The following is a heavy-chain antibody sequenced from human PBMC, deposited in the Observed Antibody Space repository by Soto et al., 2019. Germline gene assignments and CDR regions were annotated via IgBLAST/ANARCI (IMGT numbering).Heavy chain of an antibody. CDR2: ISAYNGNT. CDR1: GYTFTSYG. V-gene: IGHV1-18*01. D-gene: IGHD3-3*01. CDR3: ARATPYYDFWSGYYTPYYYYMDV. Sequence: QVQLVQSGAEVKKPGASVKVSCKASGYTFTSYGISWVRQAPGQGLEWMGWISAYNGNTNYAQKLQGRVTMTTDTSTSTAYMELRSMRSDDSAVYYCARATPYYDFWSGYYTPYYYYMDVWGKGTTVTVSS. J-gene: IGHJ6*03.